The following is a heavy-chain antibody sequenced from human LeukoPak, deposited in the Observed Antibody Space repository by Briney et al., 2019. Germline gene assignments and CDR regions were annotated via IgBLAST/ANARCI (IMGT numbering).Heavy chain of an antibody. J-gene: IGHJ4*02. D-gene: IGHD3-9*01. CDR2: IYYSGST. V-gene: IGHV4-39*07. CDR1: GGSISSSSYY. CDR3: ARGEYYDILTGLVFDY. Sequence: SETLSLTCTVSGGSISSSSYYWGWIRQPPGKGLEWIGSIYYSGSTYYNPSLKSRVTISVDTSKNQFSLKLSSVTAADTAVYYCARGEYYDILTGLVFDYWGQGTLVTVSS.